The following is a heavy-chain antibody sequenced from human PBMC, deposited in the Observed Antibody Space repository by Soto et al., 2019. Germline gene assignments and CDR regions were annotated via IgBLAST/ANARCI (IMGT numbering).Heavy chain of an antibody. Sequence: LRLSCEASGLTFSGFDMHWVRQPTGKGLEWVSTIGTAGDTYYAVSVKGRFTISRDNAKNSLSLQMNSLRAGDTAVYFCARGQEVGAHFFDSWGQGTQVTFSS. CDR3: ARGQEVGAHFFDS. CDR2: IGTAGDT. V-gene: IGHV3-13*01. J-gene: IGHJ4*02. D-gene: IGHD2-15*01. CDR1: GLTFSGFD.